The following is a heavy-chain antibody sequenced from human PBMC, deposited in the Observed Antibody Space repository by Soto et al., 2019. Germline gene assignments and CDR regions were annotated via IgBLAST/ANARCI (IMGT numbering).Heavy chain of an antibody. J-gene: IGHJ4*02. CDR1: GYSFTNYG. CDR3: ARHRFNYYDNTVYYYFDY. V-gene: IGHV1-18*04. D-gene: IGHD3-22*01. Sequence: QVQLVQSGAEVKKPGASVKVSCKASGYSFTNYGISWVRQAPGQGPEWMGWISGHNGDTNHPQSLQGRVTRATDTSRNTAYMELRSLRSDDTAVYYCARHRFNYYDNTVYYYFDYWGQGTLVTVSS. CDR2: ISGHNGDT.